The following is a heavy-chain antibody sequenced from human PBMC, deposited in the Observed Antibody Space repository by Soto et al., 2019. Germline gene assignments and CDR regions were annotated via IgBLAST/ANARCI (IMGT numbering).Heavy chain of an antibody. CDR2: ISYDGSNK. Sequence: GGSLRLSCAASGFTFSSYAMHWVRQAPGKGLEWVAVISYDGSNKYYADSVKGRFTISRDNSKKTLYLQMKSLRAEDTAVYYCARDTIFGVVTNPFYYYGMDVWGQGTTVTVSS. V-gene: IGHV3-30-3*01. CDR1: GFTFSSYA. J-gene: IGHJ6*02. D-gene: IGHD3-3*01. CDR3: ARDTIFGVVTNPFYYYGMDV.